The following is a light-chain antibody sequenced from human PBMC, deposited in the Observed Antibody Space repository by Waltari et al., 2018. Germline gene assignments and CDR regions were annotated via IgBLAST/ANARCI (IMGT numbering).Light chain of an antibody. CDR1: QSVNRN. J-gene: IGKJ2*01. CDR3: QQSIQWPYT. V-gene: IGKV3D-15*01. Sequence: DIAMTQSPATLSLSPGERATISCRASQSVNRNLAWYQQKPGQPPRLLIYGVSSRATGIPDRFTGSGSGMEFTLTISSLEPEDVGIYHCQQSIQWPYTFGQRTKVGI. CDR2: GVS.